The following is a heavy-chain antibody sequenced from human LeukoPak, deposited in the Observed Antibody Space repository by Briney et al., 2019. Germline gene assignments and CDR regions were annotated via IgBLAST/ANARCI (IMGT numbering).Heavy chain of an antibody. Sequence: PSETLSLTCTVSGGSISSYYWSWIRQPPGKGLEWIGYIYYSGSTNYNPSLKSRVTISVDTSKNQFSLKLSSVTAADTAVYYCARLGVGARAFDIWGQGTMVSVSS. CDR1: GGSISSYY. CDR2: IYYSGST. D-gene: IGHD1-26*01. CDR3: ARLGVGARAFDI. V-gene: IGHV4-59*08. J-gene: IGHJ3*02.